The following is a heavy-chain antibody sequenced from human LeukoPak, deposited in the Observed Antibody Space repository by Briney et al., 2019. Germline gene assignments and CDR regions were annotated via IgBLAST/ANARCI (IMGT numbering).Heavy chain of an antibody. J-gene: IGHJ4*02. CDR3: AADYLDILTGYLVAGY. CDR1: GFTFHDYA. V-gene: IGHV3-21*01. CDR2: ISSSSSYI. Sequence: PGGSLRLSCAASGFTFHDYAMHWVRQAPGKGLEWVSSISSSSSYIYYADSVKGRFTISRDNAKNSLYLQMNSLRAEDTAVYYCAADYLDILTGYLVAGYWGQGTLVTVSS. D-gene: IGHD3-9*01.